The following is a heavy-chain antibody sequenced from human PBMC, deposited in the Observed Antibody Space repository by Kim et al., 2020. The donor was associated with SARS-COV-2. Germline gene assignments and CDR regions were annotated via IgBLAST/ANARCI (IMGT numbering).Heavy chain of an antibody. Sequence: VQGRFTISSDNSKNTLYLKMNRLRAEDTAVYYCAKALHDYGDYVLAPIDYWGQGTLVTISS. CDR3: AKALHDYGDYVLAPIDY. D-gene: IGHD4-17*01. J-gene: IGHJ4*02. V-gene: IGHV3-30*02.